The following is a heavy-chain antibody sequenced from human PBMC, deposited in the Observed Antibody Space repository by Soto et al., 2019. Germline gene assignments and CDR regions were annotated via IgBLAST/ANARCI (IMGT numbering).Heavy chain of an antibody. CDR1: GYTFTSCG. V-gene: IGHV1-18*01. J-gene: IGHJ6*02. D-gene: IGHD2-2*01. CDR3: ARDGMLVVVPAAMNYYDGMDV. CDR2: ISAYNGNT. Sequence: ASVKVSCKASGYTFTSCGISWVRQAPGHGLEWMGWISAYNGNTNYAQKLQGRVTMTTDTSTSTAYRELRSLRSDDTAVYYCARDGMLVVVPAAMNYYDGMDVWGQGTTVTVSS.